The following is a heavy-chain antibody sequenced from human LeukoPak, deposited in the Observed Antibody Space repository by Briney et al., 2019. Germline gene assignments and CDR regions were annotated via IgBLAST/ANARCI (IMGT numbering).Heavy chain of an antibody. V-gene: IGHV3-74*01. CDR2: IKSDGSST. D-gene: IGHD3-22*01. J-gene: IGHJ4*02. CDR1: GFTFSNYW. Sequence: GGSLRLSCAASGFTFSNYWMPWVRQGPGKGLVWVSRIKSDGSSTDYADSVKGRFTISRDNAKNTLFLQMYSLRAEDTAVYYCARGYYFDSSVDNLLWDFWGQGTLVTVSS. CDR3: ARGYYFDSSVDNLLWDF.